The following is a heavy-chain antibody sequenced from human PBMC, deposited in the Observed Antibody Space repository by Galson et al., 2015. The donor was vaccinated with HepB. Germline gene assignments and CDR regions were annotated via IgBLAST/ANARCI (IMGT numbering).Heavy chain of an antibody. J-gene: IGHJ4*02. CDR1: GYTFTRDH. CDR3: ARVMASSDLAVAGYDY. D-gene: IGHD6-19*01. V-gene: IGHV1-46*01. Sequence: SVKVSCKASGYTFTRDHVHWVRQAPGQGLEWMGIINPRGGSTNHAQKSQGRVSMTRDTSTNTLYLQLNSLNSEDTAVYYCARVMASSDLAVAGYDYWGQGTLVTVSS. CDR2: INPRGGST.